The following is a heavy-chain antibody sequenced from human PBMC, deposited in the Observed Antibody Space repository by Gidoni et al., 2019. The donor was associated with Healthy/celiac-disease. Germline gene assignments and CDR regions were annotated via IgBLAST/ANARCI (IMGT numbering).Heavy chain of an antibody. J-gene: IGHJ4*02. CDR3: AKDLPMIVVVITLDY. Sequence: EWVSAISGSGGSTYYADSVKGRFTISRDNSKNTLYLQMNSLRAEDTAVYYCAKDLPMIVVVITLDYWGQGTLVTVSS. V-gene: IGHV3-23*01. CDR2: ISGSGGST. D-gene: IGHD3-22*01.